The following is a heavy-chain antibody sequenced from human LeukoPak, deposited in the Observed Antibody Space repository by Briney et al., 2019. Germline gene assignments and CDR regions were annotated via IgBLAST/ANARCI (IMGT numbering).Heavy chain of an antibody. J-gene: IGHJ4*02. V-gene: IGHV1-2*02. Sequence: GASVKVSCKASGYTFTGYYMHWVRQAPGQGLEWMGWINPNSGGTNYAQKFQGRVTMTRDTSISTAYMELSRLRPDDTAVYYCARDEGSNTYYYGSGSTYYFDYWGQGTLVTVSS. CDR3: ARDEGSNTYYYGSGSTYYFDY. CDR2: INPNSGGT. CDR1: GYTFTGYY. D-gene: IGHD3-10*01.